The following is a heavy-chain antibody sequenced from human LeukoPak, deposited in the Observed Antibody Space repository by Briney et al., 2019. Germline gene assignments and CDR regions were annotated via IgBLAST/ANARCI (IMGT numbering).Heavy chain of an antibody. J-gene: IGHJ4*02. Sequence: GASVKVSCRASGYTFTSSGISWVRQSPGQGLEWMGWIIAYNGNTNYAQTLQGRATMTTDTSTSTAYMELRSLRSDDTAVYYCAREGSGSYYSSFFDYWGQGTLVTVSS. CDR3: AREGSGSYYSSFFDY. D-gene: IGHD3-10*01. V-gene: IGHV1-18*01. CDR1: GYTFTSSG. CDR2: IIAYNGNT.